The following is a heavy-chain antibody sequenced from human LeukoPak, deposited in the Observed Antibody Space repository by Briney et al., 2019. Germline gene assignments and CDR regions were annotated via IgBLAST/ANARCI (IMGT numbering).Heavy chain of an antibody. J-gene: IGHJ3*02. V-gene: IGHV3-23*01. D-gene: IGHD1-26*01. CDR2: ISGSGDNT. CDR3: AKARVGAGDIDI. Sequence: GGSLRLSCAASGFTFSSYAMSWVRQVPGKGLEWVSVISGSGDNTYYADSVKGRFTISRDNSKNMLYLQMNSLRAEDTAVYYCAKARVGAGDIDIWGQGTMVTVSS. CDR1: GFTFSSYA.